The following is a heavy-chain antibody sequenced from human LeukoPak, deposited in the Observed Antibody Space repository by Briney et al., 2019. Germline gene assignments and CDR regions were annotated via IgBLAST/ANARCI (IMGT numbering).Heavy chain of an antibody. J-gene: IGHJ4*02. V-gene: IGHV4-59*11. D-gene: IGHD2-21*02. CDR2: IYYSGST. CDR1: SGSISSHY. CDR3: ARGTAILHYFDY. Sequence: SETLSLTCTVSSGSISSHYWSWIRQPPGKGLEWIGYIYYSGSTNYNPSLKSRVTISVDTSKNQFSLKLSSVTAADTAVYYCARGTAILHYFDYWGQGTLVTVSS.